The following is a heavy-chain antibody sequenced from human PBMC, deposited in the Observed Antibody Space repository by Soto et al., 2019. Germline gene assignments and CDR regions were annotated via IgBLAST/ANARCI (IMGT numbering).Heavy chain of an antibody. CDR2: ISYDGSNK. CDR1: GFTFSSYG. J-gene: IGHJ6*02. V-gene: IGHV3-30*18. Sequence: QVQLVESGGGVVQPGRSLRLSCAASGFTFSSYGMHWVRQAPGKGLEWVAVISYDGSNKYYADSVKGRFTISRDNSKNTVYLPMNSLRAEDTAVYYCAKDLHEYSSGWYGMDVWGHGTPVPVSS. CDR3: AKDLHEYSSGWYGMDV. D-gene: IGHD6-19*01.